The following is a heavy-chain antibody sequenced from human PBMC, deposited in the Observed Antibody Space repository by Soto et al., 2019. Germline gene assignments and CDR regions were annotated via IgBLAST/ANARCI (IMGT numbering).Heavy chain of an antibody. D-gene: IGHD3-10*01. J-gene: IGHJ6*02. Sequence: SGPTLVNPTQTLTLTCTFSGFSLSTSGMCVSWIRQPPGKALEWLARIDWDDDKYYSTSLKTRLTISKDTSKNQVVLTMTNMDPVDTATYYCARITHDYGSENDMDVWGQGTTVTVSS. CDR1: GFSLSTSGMC. V-gene: IGHV2-70*11. CDR2: IDWDDDK. CDR3: ARITHDYGSENDMDV.